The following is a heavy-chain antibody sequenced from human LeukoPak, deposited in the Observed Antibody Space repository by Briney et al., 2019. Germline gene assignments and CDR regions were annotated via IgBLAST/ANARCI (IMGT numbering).Heavy chain of an antibody. J-gene: IGHJ4*02. CDR3: ARIVGASDY. V-gene: IGHV4-39*01. Sequence: SQTLSLTCTVSGGSISSSSYYWGWIHQPPGKGLEWIGSIYYSGSTYYNPSLKSRVTISVDTSKNQFSLKLSSVTAADTAVYYCARIVGASDYWGQGTLVTVSS. D-gene: IGHD1-26*01. CDR2: IYYSGST. CDR1: GGSISSSSYY.